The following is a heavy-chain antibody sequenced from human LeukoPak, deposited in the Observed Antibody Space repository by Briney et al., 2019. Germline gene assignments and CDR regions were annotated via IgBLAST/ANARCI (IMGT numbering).Heavy chain of an antibody. Sequence: PSETLSLTCAVSGYSISSGYYWGWIRQPPGKGLEWIGSIYHTGSTFYNPSLKSRVTISVDTSKNQFSLKLNSVTAADTAVYYCARRGSYYGDSMDYWGQGTLVTVSS. J-gene: IGHJ4*02. CDR1: GYSISSGYY. D-gene: IGHD1-26*01. CDR2: IYHTGST. V-gene: IGHV4-38-2*01. CDR3: ARRGSYYGDSMDY.